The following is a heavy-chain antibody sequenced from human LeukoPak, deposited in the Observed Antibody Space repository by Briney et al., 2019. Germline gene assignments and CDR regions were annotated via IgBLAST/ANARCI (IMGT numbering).Heavy chain of an antibody. V-gene: IGHV3-48*01. CDR3: ARESITGHRDFDY. CDR1: GFTFSAYS. CDR2: ISSGSCTI. Sequence: PGGSLRLSCAASGFTFSAYSMNWVRQAPGKGLEWVSYISSGSCTIYYADSVKGRFTVSRDNAKNSLYLQMNSLRAEDTAVYYCARESITGHRDFDYWGQGTLVTVSS. D-gene: IGHD1-20*01. J-gene: IGHJ4*02.